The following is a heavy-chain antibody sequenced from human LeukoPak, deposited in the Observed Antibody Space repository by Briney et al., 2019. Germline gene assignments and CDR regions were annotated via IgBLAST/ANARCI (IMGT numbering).Heavy chain of an antibody. CDR1: GFTFNSYE. CDR2: ISSNGSTI. V-gene: IGHV3-48*03. J-gene: IGHJ6*03. D-gene: IGHD7-27*01. CDR3: ARLGPSYYYMDV. Sequence: GGSLRLSCAASGFTFNSYEMNWVRQAPGKGLEWVSYISSNGSTIYYADSVKGRFTISRDNAKKSLYLQMNSLRAEDTAVYYCARLGPSYYYMDVWGKGTTVTISS.